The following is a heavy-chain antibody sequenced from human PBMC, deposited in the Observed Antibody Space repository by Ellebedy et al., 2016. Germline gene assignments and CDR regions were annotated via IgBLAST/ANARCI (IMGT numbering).Heavy chain of an antibody. CDR3: ARRSPDPQGYYYYMDV. J-gene: IGHJ6*03. V-gene: IGHV1-69*10. CDR1: GGTFSNYA. CDR2: IIPILGIT. Sequence: SVKVSCKASGGTFSNYAISWVRQAPGQGLEWMGGIIPILGITNYAQKFQGRVTITADKSTGTAYMELSSLRSEDTAVYYCARRSPDPQGYYYYMDVWGKGTTVTVSS.